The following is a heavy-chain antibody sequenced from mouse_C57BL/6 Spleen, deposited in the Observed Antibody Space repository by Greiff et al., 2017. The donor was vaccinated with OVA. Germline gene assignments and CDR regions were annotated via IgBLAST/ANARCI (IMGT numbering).Heavy chain of an antibody. CDR3: ARPPYCGSGYFDV. V-gene: IGHV5-9*01. J-gene: IGHJ1*03. Sequence: EVKVVESGGGLVKPGGSLKLSCAASGFTFSSYTMSWVRQTPEKRLEWVATISGGGGNTYYPDSVKGRFTISRDNAKNTLYLQMSSLRCEDTALYYGARPPYCGSGYFDVWGTGTTVTVSS. CDR1: GFTFSSYT. CDR2: ISGGGGNT. D-gene: IGHD1-1*01.